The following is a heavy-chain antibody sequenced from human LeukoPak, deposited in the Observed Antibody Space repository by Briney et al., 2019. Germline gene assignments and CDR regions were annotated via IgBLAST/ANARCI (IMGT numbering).Heavy chain of an antibody. Sequence: PGGSLRLSCAASGFTFSNYAMSWVRQAPGKGLEWASGISGSGGSTYYADSVKGQFTISRDNSKNTLYLQMNSLRAEDTAVYYCAKDRYYDSSWEHDFDYWGQGTQVTVSS. V-gene: IGHV3-23*01. D-gene: IGHD3-22*01. J-gene: IGHJ4*02. CDR1: GFTFSNYA. CDR2: ISGSGGST. CDR3: AKDRYYDSSWEHDFDY.